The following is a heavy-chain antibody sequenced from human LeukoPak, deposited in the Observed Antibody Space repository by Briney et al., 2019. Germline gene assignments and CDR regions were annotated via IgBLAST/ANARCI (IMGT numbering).Heavy chain of an antibody. V-gene: IGHV3-23*01. CDR1: GFTFSNYG. Sequence: GGSLRLSCAASGFTFSNYGVTWVRQAPGKGLEWVSYISGSGGSTYYAYSVKGRFTISRDNSKNTLYLQMSSLRAEDTAVYYCAKRGDSSGYFDYWGQGTLVTVSS. CDR2: ISGSGGST. D-gene: IGHD3-22*01. CDR3: AKRGDSSGYFDY. J-gene: IGHJ4*02.